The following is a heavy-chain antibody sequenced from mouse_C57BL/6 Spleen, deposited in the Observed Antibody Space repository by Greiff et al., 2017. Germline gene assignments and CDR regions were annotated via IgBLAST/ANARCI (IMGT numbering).Heavy chain of an antibody. V-gene: IGHV1-22*01. Sequence: VQLKQSGPELVKPGASVKMSCKASGYTFTDYNMHWVKQSHGKSLEWIGYINPNNGGTSYNQKFKGKATLPVNKSSSTAYMELRSLTSEDSAVYYCVPNWGGDFDYWGQGTTLTVSS. CDR3: VPNWGGDFDY. CDR2: INPNNGGT. J-gene: IGHJ2*01. D-gene: IGHD4-1*01. CDR1: GYTFTDYN.